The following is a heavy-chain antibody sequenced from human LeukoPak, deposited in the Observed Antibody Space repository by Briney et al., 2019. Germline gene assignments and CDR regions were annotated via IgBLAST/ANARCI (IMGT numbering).Heavy chain of an antibody. Sequence: SETLSLTCAVYGGSFSGYYWSWIRQPPGKGLEWIGEINRSGSTNYNPSLKSRVTISVDTSKSQFSLKLSSVTAADTAVYYCARGSRGYSGYDPRGWGQGTLVTVSS. J-gene: IGHJ4*02. V-gene: IGHV4-34*01. D-gene: IGHD5-12*01. CDR1: GGSFSGYY. CDR2: INRSGST. CDR3: ARGSRGYSGYDPRG.